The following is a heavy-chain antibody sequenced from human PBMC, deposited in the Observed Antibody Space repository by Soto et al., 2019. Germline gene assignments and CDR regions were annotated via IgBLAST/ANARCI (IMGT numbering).Heavy chain of an antibody. J-gene: IGHJ5*02. D-gene: IGHD3-22*01. CDR2: ISYDGSNK. Sequence: QVQLVESGGGVVQPGRSLRLSCAASGFTFSSYAMHWVRQAPGKGLEWVAVISYDGSNKYYADSVKGRFTISRDNXKXTXXLQMNSLRAEDTAVYYCARATDYYDSSGSSNWSDPWGQGTLVTVSS. V-gene: IGHV3-30-3*01. CDR3: ARATDYYDSSGSSNWSDP. CDR1: GFTFSSYA.